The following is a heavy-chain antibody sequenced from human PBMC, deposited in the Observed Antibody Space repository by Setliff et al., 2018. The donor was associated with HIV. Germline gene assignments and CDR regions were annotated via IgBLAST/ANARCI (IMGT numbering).Heavy chain of an antibody. Sequence: GGSLRLSCAASGFNFDDYGMTWVRQAPGKGLEWVSGINWNGGTTGYADSVKGRFTISRDNSKNTVDLQMNSLRAEDTAVYYCAKDGDYSNWDYDAFDIWGQGTMVTVSS. V-gene: IGHV3-20*04. J-gene: IGHJ3*02. CDR3: AKDGDYSNWDYDAFDI. CDR2: INWNGGTT. CDR1: GFNFDDYG. D-gene: IGHD1-7*01.